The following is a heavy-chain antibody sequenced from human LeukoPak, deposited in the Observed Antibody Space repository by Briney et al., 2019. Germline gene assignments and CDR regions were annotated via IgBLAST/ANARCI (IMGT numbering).Heavy chain of an antibody. J-gene: IGHJ4*02. D-gene: IGHD3-10*01. V-gene: IGHV3-64*01. CDR2: VSSNGRNT. CDR1: GFTFSSFA. Sequence: PGGSLRLSCAASGFTFSSFALHWVRQALGKGLEYVSAVSSNGRNTYYANSVKGRSTISRDNSKNTLYLQMGSLRAEDMAVYYCAREDYGSGGYPLDYWGQGTLVTVSS. CDR3: AREDYGSGGYPLDY.